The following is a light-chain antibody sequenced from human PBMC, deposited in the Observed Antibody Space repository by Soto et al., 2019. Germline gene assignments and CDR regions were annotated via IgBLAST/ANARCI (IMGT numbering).Light chain of an antibody. CDR3: LQDHSYPLT. Sequence: IKMSQSPSSLSASKGDRVTITCRASQSISSYLNWYQQKPGKAPKLLIYAASNLQGGVPSRFSGSGSGTDFTLTISGLQPEDVATYYCLQDHSYPLTFGGGTKWIS. CDR1: QSISSY. CDR2: AAS. J-gene: IGKJ4*01. V-gene: IGKV1-6*01.